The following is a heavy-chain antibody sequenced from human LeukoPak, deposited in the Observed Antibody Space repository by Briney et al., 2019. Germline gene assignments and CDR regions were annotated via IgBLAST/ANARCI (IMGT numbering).Heavy chain of an antibody. D-gene: IGHD2-2*01. CDR2: ISSSGTTI. J-gene: IGHJ3*02. V-gene: IGHV3-11*04. Sequence: GGSLRLSCAASGFTFSDYYMSWIRQAPGKGLEWVSYISSSGTTIYYAVSVKGRFTISRDNAKNSLYLQMNSLRAEDTAVYYCARGGYCSSSICYSLNAFDNWGQGTMFTVSS. CDR3: ARGGYCSSSICYSLNAFDN. CDR1: GFTFSDYY.